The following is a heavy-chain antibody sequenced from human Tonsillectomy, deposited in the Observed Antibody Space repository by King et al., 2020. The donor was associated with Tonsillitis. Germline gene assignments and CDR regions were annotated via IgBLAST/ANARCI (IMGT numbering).Heavy chain of an antibody. CDR3: ASPRGRYCSGGSCYSDWYFDL. CDR2: IYPGDSDT. Sequence: VQLVESGAEVKKPGESLKISCKGSGYSFTSYWIGWVRQMPGKGLEWMGIIYPGDSDTRYSPSFKGQVTISADKSISTAYLQWSSLKASDTAMYYCASPRGRYCSGGSCYSDWYFDLWGRGTLVTVSS. V-gene: IGHV5-51*01. J-gene: IGHJ2*01. D-gene: IGHD2-15*01. CDR1: GYSFTSYW.